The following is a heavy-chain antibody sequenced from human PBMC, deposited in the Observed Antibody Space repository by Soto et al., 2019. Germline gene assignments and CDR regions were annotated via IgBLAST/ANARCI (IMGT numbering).Heavy chain of an antibody. CDR3: ARAKSTSRSYYYYGMDV. V-gene: IGHV1-3*01. J-gene: IGHJ6*02. D-gene: IGHD2-2*01. CDR1: GYTFTSYA. CDR2: INAGNGNT. Sequence: QVQLVQSGAEVKKPGASVKVSCKASGYTFTSYAMHWVRQAPGQRLEWMGWINAGNGNTKYSQKFQGRVTITRDTSASTAYMELSSLRSEDTAVYYCARAKSTSRSYYYYGMDVWGQGTTVTVSS.